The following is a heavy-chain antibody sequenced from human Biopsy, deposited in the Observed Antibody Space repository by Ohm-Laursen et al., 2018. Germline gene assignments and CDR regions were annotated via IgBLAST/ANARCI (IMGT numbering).Heavy chain of an antibody. CDR3: TRLYRLDDYWNDDPPDAFDV. D-gene: IGHD3-3*01. Sequence: SQTLSLTCTVSGGSINYFYWSWIRQPAGKGLEWIGRIYSSGFTTHNPSLKSRVSMSVDTSKNQFSLKLSSVTAADTAVFFCTRLYRLDDYWNDDPPDAFDVWGQGTMVTVSS. CDR1: GGSINYFY. CDR2: IYSSGFT. J-gene: IGHJ3*01. V-gene: IGHV4-4*07.